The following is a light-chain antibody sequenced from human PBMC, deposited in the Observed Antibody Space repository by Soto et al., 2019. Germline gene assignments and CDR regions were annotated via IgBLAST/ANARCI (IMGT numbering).Light chain of an antibody. CDR2: LGS. CDR3: MQALQTPPT. Sequence: DIVMTQSPLSLPVTPGEPASISCRSSQSLLHSNGYNYLDWYLQQPGQSPQLLIYLGSNRASGVPDRFSGSGACTDFTLNISRVEAEDVGVYYCMQALQTPPTFGQGTRLEIK. J-gene: IGKJ5*01. CDR1: QSLLHSNGYNY. V-gene: IGKV2-28*01.